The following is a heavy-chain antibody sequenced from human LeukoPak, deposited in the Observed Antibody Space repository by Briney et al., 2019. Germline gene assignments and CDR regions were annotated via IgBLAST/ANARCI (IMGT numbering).Heavy chain of an antibody. D-gene: IGHD3-22*01. CDR1: AFTFSSYA. CDR2: ISESGFTT. Sequence: GGSLRLSCAASAFTFSSYAMSWVRQAPGKGLEWVSGISESGFTTYYADSVKGRFTISRDYSKDTLYLQISSLRAEDAAVYYCAKHRHSDFDNCFDYWGQGTLVTVSS. J-gene: IGHJ4*02. V-gene: IGHV3-23*01. CDR3: AKHRHSDFDNCFDY.